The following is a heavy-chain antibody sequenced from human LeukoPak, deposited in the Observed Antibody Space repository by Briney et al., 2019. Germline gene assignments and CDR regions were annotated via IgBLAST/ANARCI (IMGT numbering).Heavy chain of an antibody. CDR2: IIPIFGSP. D-gene: IGHD5-24*01. CDR3: ARDVPVEMTVSGYFDF. J-gene: IGHJ4*02. V-gene: IGHV1-69*06. CDR1: GDTFSSYA. Sequence: SVKVSCKASGDTFSSYAISWVRQAPGQGLEWMGGIIPIFGSPNYAQRFQGRVTITADKSTSTAYMELSSLTCEDTAVYYCARDVPVEMTVSGYFDFWGQGTLVTVSS.